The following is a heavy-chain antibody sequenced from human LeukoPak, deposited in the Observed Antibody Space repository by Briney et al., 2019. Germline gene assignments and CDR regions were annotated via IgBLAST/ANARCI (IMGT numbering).Heavy chain of an antibody. J-gene: IGHJ4*02. CDR2: MNPRGGST. CDR3: ARVDDYGGNSVGY. CDR1: GYSFTTYY. D-gene: IGHD4-23*01. V-gene: IGHV1-46*01. Sequence: GASVKVSCKASGYSFTTYYIHWMRQAPGEGLEGMGTMNPRGGSTNYAQKFQGRVTMIRDQSTSTVYMELSSLRFEDTAVYYCARVDDYGGNSVGYWGQGTLVTVSS.